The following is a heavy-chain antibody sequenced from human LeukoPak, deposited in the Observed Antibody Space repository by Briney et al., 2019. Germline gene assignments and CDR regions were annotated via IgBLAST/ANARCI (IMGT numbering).Heavy chain of an antibody. V-gene: IGHV3-15*01. CDR2: IRSKIDGETT. J-gene: IGHJ4*02. CDR3: TTERNYYFDY. Sequence: GGSLRLSCAASGFTFSSVWMSWVRQAPGKGLEWVGRIRSKIDGETTDYAAPVKGRFTISRDDSKNTLYLQMNSLKTEDTAVYYCTTERNYYFDYWGQGTLSPSPQ. CDR1: GFTFSSVW.